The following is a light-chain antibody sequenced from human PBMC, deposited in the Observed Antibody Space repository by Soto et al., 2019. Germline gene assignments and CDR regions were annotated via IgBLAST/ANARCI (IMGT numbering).Light chain of an antibody. Sequence: EIVLTQSPGTLSLSPGERATLSCRASQSVSSSYLAWYQQRPGQAPRLLIYGASNRATAIPDRFRGSGSGTDFTLTITRREPEDFAVYYCQHYGSSPPFTFGPGTKVDIK. CDR3: QHYGSSPPFT. V-gene: IGKV3-20*01. J-gene: IGKJ3*01. CDR1: QSVSSSY. CDR2: GAS.